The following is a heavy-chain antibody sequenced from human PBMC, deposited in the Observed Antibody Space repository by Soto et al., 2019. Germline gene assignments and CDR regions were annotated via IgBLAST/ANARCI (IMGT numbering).Heavy chain of an antibody. V-gene: IGHV4-39*01. CDR3: ASNTYGYTFNDY. CDR2: IYYSGST. CDR1: GGSISSSNYY. D-gene: IGHD5-18*01. J-gene: IGHJ4*02. Sequence: PSETLSLTCTVSGGSISSSNYYWGWIRQPPGKGLEGIGSIYYSGSTYYNPSLKSRVTISVDTSKKQFSLKLSSVTAADTAVSYWASNTYGYTFNDYRGRGTLVTVSS.